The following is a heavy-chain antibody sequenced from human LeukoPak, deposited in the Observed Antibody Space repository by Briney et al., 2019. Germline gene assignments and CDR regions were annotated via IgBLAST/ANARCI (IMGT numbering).Heavy chain of an antibody. CDR2: INPNSGRT. J-gene: IGHJ4*02. CDR3: ARIKSSNKDPTSGSYFLY. D-gene: IGHD1-26*01. CDR1: GYTFTGYY. Sequence: GASVRVSCKASGYTFTGYYMHWVRQAPGQGLQCMGWINPNSGRTNYAQKFQGRVTMTRDTSISTAYMELSRLRSADTAVYYCARIKSSNKDPTSGSYFLYWGQGTLVTVSS. V-gene: IGHV1-2*02.